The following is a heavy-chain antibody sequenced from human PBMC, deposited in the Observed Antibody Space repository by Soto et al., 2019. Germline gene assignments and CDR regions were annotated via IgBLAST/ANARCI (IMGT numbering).Heavy chain of an antibody. V-gene: IGHV3-23*01. D-gene: IGHD2-2*01. CDR3: AKAPQHSSGDCSSTSCYAYYYYGMDV. J-gene: IGHJ6*02. CDR2: ISGSGGST. Sequence: PGGSLRLSCAASGFTFSSYAMSWVRQAPGKGLEWVSAISGSGGSTYYADSVKGRFTISRDNSKNTLYLQMNSLRAEDTAVYYCAKAPQHSSGDCSSTSCYAYYYYGMDVWGQGTTVTVSS. CDR1: GFTFSSYA.